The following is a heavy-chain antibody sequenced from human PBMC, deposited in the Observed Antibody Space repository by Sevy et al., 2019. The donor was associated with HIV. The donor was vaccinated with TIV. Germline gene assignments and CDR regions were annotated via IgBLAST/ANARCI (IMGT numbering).Heavy chain of an antibody. J-gene: IGHJ4*02. D-gene: IGHD3-22*01. Sequence: GGSLTLSCTASGFTFGDYAMSWFRQAPGKGLEWVGFIRSKAYGGTTEYAASVKGRFTISRDDSKSIAYLQMNSLKTEDTAVYYCTRDPRPPYYYDSSGYYSDYWGQGTLVTVSS. CDR1: GFTFGDYA. CDR3: TRDPRPPYYYDSSGYYSDY. V-gene: IGHV3-49*03. CDR2: IRSKAYGGTT.